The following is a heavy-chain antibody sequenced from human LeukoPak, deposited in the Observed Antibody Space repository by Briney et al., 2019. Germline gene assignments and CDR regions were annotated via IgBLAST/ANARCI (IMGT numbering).Heavy chain of an antibody. CDR1: GXSISSGGYY. Sequence: SETLSLTCTVSGXSISSGGYYWSWIRQHPGKGQEWIRYIYCSGSTYYNPSLKSRVTISVDTSKNQFSLKLSSVTAADTAVYYCARDPVVPAAIGAFDIWGQGTMVTVSS. V-gene: IGHV4-31*03. CDR3: ARDPVVPAAIGAFDI. J-gene: IGHJ3*02. CDR2: IYCSGST. D-gene: IGHD2-2*02.